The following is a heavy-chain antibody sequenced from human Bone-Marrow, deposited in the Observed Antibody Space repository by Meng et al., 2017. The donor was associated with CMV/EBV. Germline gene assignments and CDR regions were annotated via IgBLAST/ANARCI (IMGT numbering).Heavy chain of an antibody. CDR1: GPC. V-gene: IGHV4-4*02. CDR2: IYLGGTT. CDR3: AREEEGGGWEYSSSSGMDY. J-gene: IGHJ4*02. Sequence: GPCWSWVRRPPGKGLEWIGEIYLGGTTRYTSSLKRRLTISVDKSRNHFSLKLTSVTAADTAVYYCAREEEGGGWEYSSSSGMDYWGQGTLVTVSS. D-gene: IGHD6-6*01.